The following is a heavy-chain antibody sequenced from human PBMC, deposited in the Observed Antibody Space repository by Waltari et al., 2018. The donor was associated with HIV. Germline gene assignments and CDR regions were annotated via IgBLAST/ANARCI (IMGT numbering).Heavy chain of an antibody. Sequence: QVQLVQSGAEVKKPGSSVKVSCKASGGTFSSYAISWVRRAPGQGLEWMGGIIPIFGTANYAQKFQGRVTITADKSTSTAYMELSSLRSEDTAVYYCASSTPATYYYGSGTFDYWGQGTLVTVSS. CDR3: ASSTPATYYYGSGTFDY. D-gene: IGHD3-10*01. CDR2: IIPIFGTA. J-gene: IGHJ4*02. CDR1: GGTFSSYA. V-gene: IGHV1-69*06.